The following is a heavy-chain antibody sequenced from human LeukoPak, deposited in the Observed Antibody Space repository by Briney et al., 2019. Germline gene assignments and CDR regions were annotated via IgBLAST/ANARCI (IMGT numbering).Heavy chain of an antibody. Sequence: SETLSLTCAVYGGSFSGYYWSWIRQPPGKGLEWIGEINHSGSTNYNPSLKSRVTISVDTSKNQFSLKLSSVTAADTAVYYCARVDFDYWGQGTLVTVSS. CDR3: ARVDFDY. D-gene: IGHD5-12*01. CDR2: INHSGST. J-gene: IGHJ4*02. CDR1: GGSFSGYY. V-gene: IGHV4-34*01.